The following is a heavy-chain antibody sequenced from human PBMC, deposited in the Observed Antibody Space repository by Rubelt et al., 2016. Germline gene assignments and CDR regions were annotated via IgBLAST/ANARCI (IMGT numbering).Heavy chain of an antibody. V-gene: IGHV4-38-2*02. CDR3: AMFRDISGWGLDP. D-gene: IGHD6-19*01. CDR1: GYSISSGYY. CDR2: IYYSGAT. Sequence: QVQLQESGPGLVKPSETLSLTCTVSGYSISSGYYWGWIRQPPGKGLEWIGNIYYSGATYYNPSLKSRVTMSVDTSKNQFALKVTSVTAADTALYDCAMFRDISGWGLDPWGQGTLVTVSS. J-gene: IGHJ5*02.